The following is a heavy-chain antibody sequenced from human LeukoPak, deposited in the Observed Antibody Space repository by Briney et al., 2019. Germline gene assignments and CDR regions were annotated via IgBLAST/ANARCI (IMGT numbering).Heavy chain of an antibody. J-gene: IGHJ3*02. V-gene: IGHV1-8*02. CDR1: GYTFTSYG. D-gene: IGHD6-19*01. CDR2: MNPNSGNT. Sequence: ASVKVSCKASGYTFTSYGINWVRQATGQGLEWMGWMNPNSGNTGYAQKFQGRVTMTRNTSISTAYMELSSLRSEDTAVYYCARGRWLAYFNAFDIWGQGTMVTVSS. CDR3: ARGRWLAYFNAFDI.